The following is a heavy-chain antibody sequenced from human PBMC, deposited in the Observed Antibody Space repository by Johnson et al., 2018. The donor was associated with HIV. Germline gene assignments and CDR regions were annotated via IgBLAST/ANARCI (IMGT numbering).Heavy chain of an antibody. CDR3: ARWGSMIEAAFDI. CDR2: ISYDGSNK. D-gene: IGHD3-22*01. J-gene: IGHJ3*02. V-gene: IGHV3-30*14. CDR1: GFTFSSYA. Sequence: QVQVVESGGGVVQPGRSLRLSCAASGFTFSSYAMHWVRQAPGKGLEWVAVISYDGSNKYYADSVKGRFTISRDNSKNTLYLQMNSLRAEDTAVYYCARWGSMIEAAFDIWGQGTMVTVSS.